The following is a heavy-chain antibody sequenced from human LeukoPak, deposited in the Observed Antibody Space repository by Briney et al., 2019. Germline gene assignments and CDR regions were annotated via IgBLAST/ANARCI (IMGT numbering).Heavy chain of an antibody. CDR1: GFIFSNAW. Sequence: GGSLRLSCAASGFIFSNAWMSWVREAPGKGLEWVGRIYSKTDAGTTDYAAPVKGRFPFSRDDSKNTLYLQMNSLKTEDPAVYYCTADERFYTHDAYDIWGQGALVTVSS. CDR3: TADERFYTHDAYDI. D-gene: IGHD3-16*01. V-gene: IGHV3-15*01. CDR2: IYSKTDAGTT. J-gene: IGHJ3*02.